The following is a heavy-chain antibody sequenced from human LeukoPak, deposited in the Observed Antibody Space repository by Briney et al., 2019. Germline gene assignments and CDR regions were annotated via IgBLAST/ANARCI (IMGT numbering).Heavy chain of an antibody. CDR2: IKSKTDGGTT. D-gene: IGHD1-26*01. CDR3: TTDRREGSYYNFDY. V-gene: IGHV3-15*01. CDR1: GFTFSNAW. Sequence: PGGSLSLSCAASGFTFSNAWMSWVRQAPGKGLEWVGRIKSKTDGGTTDYAAPVKGRFTISRDDSKNTLYLQMNSLKTEDTAVYYCTTDRREGSYYNFDYWGQGTLVTVSS. J-gene: IGHJ4*02.